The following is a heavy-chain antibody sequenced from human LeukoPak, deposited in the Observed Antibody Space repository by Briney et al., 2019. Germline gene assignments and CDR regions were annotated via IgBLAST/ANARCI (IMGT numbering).Heavy chain of an antibody. J-gene: IGHJ5*02. Sequence: SETLSLTCSVSGGSITSSTYYWGWIRQPPGKGLEWIGSIYNSGRTYYSPPLNSRVTISVDTSKRQFSLKLTSVTAADTAVYYCARWGPYYYDSSGYNHNWFDPWGQGTLVTVSS. CDR1: GGSITSSTYY. D-gene: IGHD3-22*01. CDR3: ARWGPYYYDSSGYNHNWFDP. V-gene: IGHV4-39*01. CDR2: IYNSGRT.